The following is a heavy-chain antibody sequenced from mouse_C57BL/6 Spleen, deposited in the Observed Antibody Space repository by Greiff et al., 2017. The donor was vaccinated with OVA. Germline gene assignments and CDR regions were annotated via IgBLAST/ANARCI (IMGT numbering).Heavy chain of an antibody. J-gene: IGHJ1*03. CDR2: ISSGGDYI. CDR1: GFTFSSYA. Sequence: EVKLMESGEGLVKPGGSLKLSCAASGFTFSSYAMSWVRQTPEKRLEWVAYISSGGDYIYYADTVKGRFTISRDNARNTLYLQMSSLKSEDTAMYYCTRGNYGSSSYWYFDVWGTGTTVTVSS. V-gene: IGHV5-9-1*02. D-gene: IGHD1-1*01. CDR3: TRGNYGSSSYWYFDV.